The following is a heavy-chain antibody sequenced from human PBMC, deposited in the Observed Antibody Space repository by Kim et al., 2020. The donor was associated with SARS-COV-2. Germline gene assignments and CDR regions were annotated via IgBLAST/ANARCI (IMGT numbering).Heavy chain of an antibody. Sequence: SADPVKDRFTNSRGNSKNTLYLQMDSLRAEDTAIYYCAKQWIYFYYGMDVWGQGTTVTVSS. CDR3: AKQWIYFYYGMDV. D-gene: IGHD5-12*01. V-gene: IGHV3-23*01. J-gene: IGHJ6*02.